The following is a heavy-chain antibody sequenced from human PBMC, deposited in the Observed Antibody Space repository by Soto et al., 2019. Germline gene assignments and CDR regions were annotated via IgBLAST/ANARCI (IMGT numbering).Heavy chain of an antibody. CDR2: IIPIFGTA. CDR3: AREGVPTGWAPYYFDY. J-gene: IGHJ4*02. Sequence: QVQLVQSGAEVKKPGSSVKVSCKASGGTFSSYAISWVRQAPGQGLEWMGGIIPIFGTANYAQKFQGRVTITADESTSIAYMELSSLRSEDTAVYYCAREGVPTGWAPYYFDYWGQGTLVTVSS. CDR1: GGTFSSYA. V-gene: IGHV1-69*01. D-gene: IGHD1-1*01.